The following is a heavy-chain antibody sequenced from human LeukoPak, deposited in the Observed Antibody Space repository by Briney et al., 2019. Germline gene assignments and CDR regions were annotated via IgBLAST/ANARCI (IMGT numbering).Heavy chain of an antibody. CDR2: IIPIFGTA. Sequence: SVKVSCKASGGTFSSYAISWVRQAPGQGLEWMGGIIPIFGTANYAQKFQGRVTITADESTSTAYMELSSLRSEDTAVYYCAXXXWELLHDAFDIWGQGTMVTVSS. CDR1: GGTFSSYA. D-gene: IGHD1-26*01. J-gene: IGHJ3*02. CDR3: AXXXWELLHDAFDI. V-gene: IGHV1-69*13.